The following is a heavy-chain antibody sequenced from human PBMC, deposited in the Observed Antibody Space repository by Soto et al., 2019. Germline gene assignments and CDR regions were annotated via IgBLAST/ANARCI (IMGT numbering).Heavy chain of an antibody. Sequence: SETLSLTCTVSGGSISSYYWSWIRQPPGKGLEWIGYIYYSGSTNYNPSLKSRVTISVDTSKNQFSLKLSSVTAADTAGYYCARGHRVAAAGVNFDYWGQGTLVTVSS. CDR2: IYYSGST. CDR1: GGSISSYY. D-gene: IGHD6-13*01. V-gene: IGHV4-59*01. J-gene: IGHJ4*02. CDR3: ARGHRVAAAGVNFDY.